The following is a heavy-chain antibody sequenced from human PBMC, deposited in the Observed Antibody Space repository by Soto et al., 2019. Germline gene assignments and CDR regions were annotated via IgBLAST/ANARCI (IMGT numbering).Heavy chain of an antibody. CDR3: ATSNYGERD. Sequence: ELQVLESGGGLVQPGGSLSLTCAASGFTLSEYGTSWVRQAPGKGLEWVSFVSGSGDSTYYTDSVKGRFTISRDSSKNTVCLQMNSLRAEDTAVYYCATSNYGERDWGQGTLGTVSS. J-gene: IGHJ4*02. CDR1: GFTLSEYG. D-gene: IGHD3-10*01. V-gene: IGHV3-23*01. CDR2: VSGSGDST.